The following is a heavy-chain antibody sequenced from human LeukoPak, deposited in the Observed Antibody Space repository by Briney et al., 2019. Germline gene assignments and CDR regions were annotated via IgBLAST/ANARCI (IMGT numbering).Heavy chain of an antibody. J-gene: IGHJ6*03. CDR2: SKSKKCGGPI. D-gene: IGHD1-1*01. CDR1: GFTFIYAW. CDR3: TTLREWNYDYYYYMDV. V-gene: IGHV3-15*01. Sequence: GGSLTLSCVSSGFTFIYAWMSGVRQAGARGVEGVGRSKSKKCGGPIVYGLREKGRFNISRDDSKNTLYLQMNSLKTEDTAVYSCTTLREWNYDYYYYMDVWGKGTMVTVSS.